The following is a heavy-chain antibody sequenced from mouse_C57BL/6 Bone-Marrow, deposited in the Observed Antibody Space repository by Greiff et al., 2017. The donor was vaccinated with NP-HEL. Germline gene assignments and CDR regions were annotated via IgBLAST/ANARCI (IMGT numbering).Heavy chain of an antibody. J-gene: IGHJ2*01. CDR3: TIPSITTVGVDY. CDR1: GFNIKNTY. V-gene: IGHV14-3*01. D-gene: IGHD1-1*01. CDR2: IDPANGNT. Sequence: EVKLQQSVAELVRPGASVKLSCTASGFNIKNTYMHWVKQRPEQGLEWIGRIDPANGNTKYAPKFQGKATITADTSSNTAYLQLSSLTSDDTAIYYCTIPSITTVGVDYWGQGTTLTVSS.